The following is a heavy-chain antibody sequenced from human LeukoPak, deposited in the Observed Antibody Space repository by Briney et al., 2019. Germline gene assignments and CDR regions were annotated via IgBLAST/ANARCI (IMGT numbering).Heavy chain of an antibody. CDR1: GFSFSTYNMG. V-gene: IGHV2-5*02. D-gene: IGHD2-2*01. CDR2: IYWDDDK. Sequence: SGPTLVNPTQTLTLTCTFSGFSFSTYNMGVGWIRQPPGKALEWLALIYWDDDKRYSPSLKGRPTIAKDTSKNQVVLTMTNMDPVDTATYYCVHYANFDYWGQGTLVTVSS. CDR3: VHYANFDY. J-gene: IGHJ4*02.